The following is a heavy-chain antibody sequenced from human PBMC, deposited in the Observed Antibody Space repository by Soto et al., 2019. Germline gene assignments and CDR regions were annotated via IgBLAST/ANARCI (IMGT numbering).Heavy chain of an antibody. J-gene: IGHJ4*02. V-gene: IGHV3-7*01. Sequence: GGSLRLSCVASGFTFSSYWMSWVRQAPGKGLEWVANIKQDGSERYYVDSVKGRFTVSRDNAKNSLHLQMNSLRAEDTALYYCARLRDYLLPYFDNWGQGTLVTVSS. CDR3: ARLRDYLLPYFDN. CDR2: IKQDGSER. D-gene: IGHD4-17*01. CDR1: GFTFSSYW.